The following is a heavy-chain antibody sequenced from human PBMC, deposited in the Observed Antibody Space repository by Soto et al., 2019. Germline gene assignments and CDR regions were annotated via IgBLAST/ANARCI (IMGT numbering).Heavy chain of an antibody. V-gene: IGHV3-21*01. J-gene: IGHJ6*02. D-gene: IGHD6-19*01. CDR3: ARDAIAVAAAMDV. CDR2: ISSSSSYI. CDR1: GFTFSGYS. Sequence: GGSLRLSCAASGFTFSGYSMNWVRQAPGKGLEWVSSISSSSSYIYYADSVKGRFTISRDNAKNSLYLQMNSLRAEDTAVYYCARDAIAVAAAMDVWGQGTTVTVSS.